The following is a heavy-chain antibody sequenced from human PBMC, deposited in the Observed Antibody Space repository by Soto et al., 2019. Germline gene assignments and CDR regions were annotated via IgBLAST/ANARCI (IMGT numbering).Heavy chain of an antibody. Sequence: QGQLVQSEAEVKKPGASVKVSCKASGYTFTRYGISWVRQASGQGLEWMGWISGYNGDTNYAQKFQDRVSMTIDTSTGTAYMELRSLTSDDTAVYYCAKNGQPPYYYYGLDVWGQGTKVSVSS. V-gene: IGHV1-18*01. J-gene: IGHJ6*02. D-gene: IGHD2-8*01. CDR2: ISGYNGDT. CDR1: GYTFTRYG. CDR3: AKNGQPPYYYYGLDV.